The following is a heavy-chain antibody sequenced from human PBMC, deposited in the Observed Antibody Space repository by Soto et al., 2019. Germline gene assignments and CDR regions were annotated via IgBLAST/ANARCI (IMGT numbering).Heavy chain of an antibody. V-gene: IGHV3-33*01. Sequence: QVQLVESGGRVVQPGRSMRLSCEASGFTCSSRGMHWVRQAPAKGLEWVALIWADGSSQYYVDSVKGRFTISRDNFRNTLYLELNSLRAEDTAVYYCATDLVMPSGGSWYSTFVEDWGQGNLVTASP. CDR2: IWADGSSQ. CDR1: GFTCSSRG. CDR3: ATDLVMPSGGSWYSTFVED. J-gene: IGHJ4*02. D-gene: IGHD2-15*01.